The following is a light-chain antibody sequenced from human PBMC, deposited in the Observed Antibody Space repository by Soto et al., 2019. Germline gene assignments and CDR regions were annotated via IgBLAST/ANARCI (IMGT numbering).Light chain of an antibody. CDR2: EVS. CDR1: QSLLHITGETF. Sequence: DVVMTQTPLSLSVAPGQPASISCTSSQSLLHITGETFLFWYLQKPGQSPQLLIYEVSTRVSGVPDRFSGSGSGTDCTLEISRVETNDVGIYYCMQSTQLPPTFGQWTRLVIE. V-gene: IGKV2D-29*02. CDR3: MQSTQLPPT. J-gene: IGKJ5*01.